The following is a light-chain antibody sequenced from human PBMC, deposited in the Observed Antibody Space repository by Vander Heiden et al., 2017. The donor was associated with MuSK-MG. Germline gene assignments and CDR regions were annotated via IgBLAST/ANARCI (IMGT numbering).Light chain of an antibody. CDR1: QSLLHSNGYNY. V-gene: IGKV2-28*01. J-gene: IGKJ5*01. CDR3: QIALETPMT. CDR2: LGS. Sequence: DIVMTQSPLSLPVTPGDPASISCRASQSLLHSNGYNYLDWYLQQPGQSPQLLIYLGSNRASGVPDRFSGSGSGTDFTPNISIVDAEDVRVYYRQIALETPMTFGQGTRVEIK.